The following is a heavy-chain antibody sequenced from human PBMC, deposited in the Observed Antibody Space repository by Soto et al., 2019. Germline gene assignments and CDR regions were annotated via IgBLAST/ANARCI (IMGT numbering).Heavy chain of an antibody. CDR3: AKEGDYVLNY. CDR2: ISYDGSNK. Sequence: QVQLVESGGCVVQPGRSLRLSCAASGFTFSSYGMHWVLQAPGKGLEWVAVISYDGSNKYYADSVKGRFTISIDNSKNTMYLQMNSLRAEDTAVYYCAKEGDYVLNYWCQGTTVTVS. V-gene: IGHV3-30*18. J-gene: IGHJ4*02. D-gene: IGHD4-17*01. CDR1: GFTFSSYG.